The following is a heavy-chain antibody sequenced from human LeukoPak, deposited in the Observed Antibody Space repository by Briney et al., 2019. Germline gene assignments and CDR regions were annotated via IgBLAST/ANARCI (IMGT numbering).Heavy chain of an antibody. CDR2: IYYSGST. Sequence: SETLSLTCTVSGGSISNYYWSWIRQPPGKGPEWIGYIYYSGSTNYNPSLKSRVTISVDTSKNQFSLKLSSVTAADTAVYYCARGGAPELDYWGQGTLVTVSS. D-gene: IGHD3-10*01. J-gene: IGHJ4*02. CDR1: GGSISNYY. V-gene: IGHV4-59*01. CDR3: ARGGAPELDY.